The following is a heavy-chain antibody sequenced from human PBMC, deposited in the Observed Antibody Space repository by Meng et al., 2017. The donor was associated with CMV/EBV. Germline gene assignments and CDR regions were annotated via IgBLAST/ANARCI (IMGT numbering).Heavy chain of an antibody. V-gene: IGHV3-43*01. Sequence: GESLKISCAASGFTFDDYTMHWVRQAPGKGLEWVSLISWDGGSTYYADSVKGRFTISRDNSKNSLYLQMNSLRTEDTALYYCAKDGGDCSSTSCYTHGYYGMDVWGQGTTVTVSS. D-gene: IGHD2-2*02. CDR3: AKDGGDCSSTSCYTHGYYGMDV. CDR1: GFTFDDYT. CDR2: ISWDGGST. J-gene: IGHJ6*02.